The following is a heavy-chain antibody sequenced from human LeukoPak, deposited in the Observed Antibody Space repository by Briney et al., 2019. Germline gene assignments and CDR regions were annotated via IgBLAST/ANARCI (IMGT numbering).Heavy chain of an antibody. CDR2: FDPEDGET. V-gene: IGHV1-24*01. CDR1: GYTLTELS. D-gene: IGHD4-23*01. J-gene: IGHJ4*02. Sequence: GASVKVSCKVSGYTLTELSMHWVRQAPGKGLEWMGGFDPEDGETIYAQKFQGRVIMTEDTSIDTAYMELSSLRSEDTAVYYCATDRYGYYGGQLWGQGTLVTVSS. CDR3: ATDRYGYYGGQL.